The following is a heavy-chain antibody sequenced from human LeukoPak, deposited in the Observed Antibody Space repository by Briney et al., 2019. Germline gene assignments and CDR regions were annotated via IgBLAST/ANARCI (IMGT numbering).Heavy chain of an antibody. CDR2: ISSSSSYI. CDR3: ATTKGIITMVRGVYDY. J-gene: IGHJ4*02. D-gene: IGHD3-10*01. V-gene: IGHV3-21*04. CDR1: GFTFSSYS. Sequence: GGSLRLSCAASGFTFSSYSMNWVRQAPGKGLEWVSSISSSSSYIYYADSVKGRFTISRDNSKNTLYLQMNSLRAEDTAVYYCATTKGIITMVRGVYDYWGQGTLVTVSS.